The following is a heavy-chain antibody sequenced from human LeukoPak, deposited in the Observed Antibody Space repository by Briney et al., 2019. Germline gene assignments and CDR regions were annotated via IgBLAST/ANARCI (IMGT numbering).Heavy chain of an antibody. CDR2: ISGSDGST. CDR1: GFTFSNYA. D-gene: IGHD6-6*01. J-gene: IGHJ4*02. Sequence: PGGSLRLSCAASGFTFSNYAMSWVRQAPGKGLEWVSAISGSDGSTNYADSVKGRFTISRDNAKNSLYLQMNSLRAEDTAVYYCARDFFGGSSDYWGQGTLVTVSS. V-gene: IGHV3-23*01. CDR3: ARDFFGGSSDY.